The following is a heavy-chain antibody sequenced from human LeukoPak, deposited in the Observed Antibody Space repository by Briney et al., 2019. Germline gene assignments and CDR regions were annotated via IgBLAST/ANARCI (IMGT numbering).Heavy chain of an antibody. J-gene: IGHJ4*02. CDR2: ISYDGSNK. CDR1: GFTFSSYA. CDR3: ARDPIITMIVVVPYYFDY. V-gene: IGHV3-30-3*01. Sequence: GSLRLSCAASGFTFSSYAMHWVRQAPGKGLEWVAVISYDGSNKYYADSVKGRFTISRDNSKDTLYLQMNSLRAEDTAVYYCARDPIITMIVVVPYYFDYWGQGTLVTVSS. D-gene: IGHD3-22*01.